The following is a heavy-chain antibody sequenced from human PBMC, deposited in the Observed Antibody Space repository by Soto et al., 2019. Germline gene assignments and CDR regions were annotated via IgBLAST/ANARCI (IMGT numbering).Heavy chain of an antibody. V-gene: IGHV2-5*01. Sequence: SGPTLVNPTQTLTLTCTFSGFSLSTSGMGVGWIRQPPGKALEWLALIYWNDDKRYSPSLKSRLTITKDTSKNQVVLTMTNMDPVDTATYYCALTNGYGFYYYYYCMDVWGQGTTVTVSS. CDR1: GFSLSTSGMG. CDR3: ALTNGYGFYYYYYCMDV. CDR2: IYWNDDK. D-gene: IGHD6-13*01. J-gene: IGHJ6*02.